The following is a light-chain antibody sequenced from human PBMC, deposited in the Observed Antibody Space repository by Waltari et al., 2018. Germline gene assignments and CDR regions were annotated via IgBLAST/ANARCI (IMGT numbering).Light chain of an antibody. CDR2: DVS. CDR1: SSDVGGYTY. J-gene: IGLJ2*01. Sequence: QSALTQPASVSGSPGQSITISCTGTSSDVGGYTYVSWYQQHPGKAPKLMIYDVSNRPSGVSNRFSGSKSGSTASLTISGLQAEDEADYYCSSYTSSSPYVVFGGGTKLTVL. V-gene: IGLV2-14*03. CDR3: SSYTSSSPYVV.